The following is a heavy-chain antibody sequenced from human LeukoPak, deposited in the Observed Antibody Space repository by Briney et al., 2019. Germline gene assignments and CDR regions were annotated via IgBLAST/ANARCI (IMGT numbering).Heavy chain of an antibody. Sequence: AGGSLRLSCAASGFTFSSSDMSWFRQAPGKGLEWVSVISGSGTGTNYADSVKGRFTISRDNSKNTLYLQMNSLRAEDTAVYYCARAMFGEGYYYYMDVWGKGTTVTISS. CDR1: GFTFSSSD. CDR3: ARAMFGEGYYYYMDV. D-gene: IGHD3-10*02. CDR2: ISGSGTGT. V-gene: IGHV3-23*01. J-gene: IGHJ6*03.